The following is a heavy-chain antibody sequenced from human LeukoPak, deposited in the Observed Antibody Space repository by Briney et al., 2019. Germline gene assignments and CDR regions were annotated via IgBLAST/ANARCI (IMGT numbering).Heavy chain of an antibody. Sequence: SETLSLTCAVYGGSFSGYYWSWIRQPPGKGLEWIGYIYYSGSTNYNPSLKSRVTISVDTSKNQFSLKLSSVAAADTAVYYCARDRQYQLPRGQDYYYGMDAWGQGTTVTVSS. V-gene: IGHV4-59*01. CDR3: ARDRQYQLPRGQDYYYGMDA. D-gene: IGHD2-2*01. CDR2: IYYSGST. J-gene: IGHJ6*02. CDR1: GGSFSGYY.